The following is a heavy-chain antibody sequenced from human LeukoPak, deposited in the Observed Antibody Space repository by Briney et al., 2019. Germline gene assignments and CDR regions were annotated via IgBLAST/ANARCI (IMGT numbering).Heavy chain of an antibody. CDR2: ISAYNGNT. Sequence: ASVKVSCKASGYTFTSYGIIWVRQAPGQGLEWMGWISAYNGNTNYAQKLQGRVTMTTDTSTSTAYMELRSLRSDDTAVYYCARVHPGQQLVLFRGYYFDYWGQGTLVTVSS. CDR3: ARVHPGQQLVLFRGYYFDY. CDR1: GYTFTSYG. D-gene: IGHD6-13*01. V-gene: IGHV1-18*01. J-gene: IGHJ4*02.